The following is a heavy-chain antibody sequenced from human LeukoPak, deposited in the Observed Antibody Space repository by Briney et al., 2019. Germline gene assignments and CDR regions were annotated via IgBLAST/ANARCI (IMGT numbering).Heavy chain of an antibody. J-gene: IGHJ6*02. Sequence: NPSETLSLTCTVSGGSISSYYWSWIRQPPGKGLEWIGYIYYSGSTNYNPSLKSRVTISVDTSKNQFSLKLSSVTAADTAVYYCARVRARYSSSWYKYYGMDVWGQGTTVTVSS. D-gene: IGHD6-13*01. CDR2: IYYSGST. V-gene: IGHV4-59*01. CDR3: ARVRARYSSSWYKYYGMDV. CDR1: GGSISSYY.